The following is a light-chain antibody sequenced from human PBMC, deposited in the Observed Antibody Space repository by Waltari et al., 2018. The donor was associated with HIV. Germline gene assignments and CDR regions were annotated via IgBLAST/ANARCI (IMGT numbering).Light chain of an antibody. J-gene: IGKJ3*01. Sequence: EIVLTQSPGTLSLSPGDRATLSCRASQSVSSSYLAWYQQKPGQAPRLLIYGSSSRATAIPDRFSGSGSGTDFTLIISRLEPEDFAVYYCQQYGSSPFTFGPGTKVDIK. CDR1: QSVSSSY. V-gene: IGKV3-20*01. CDR2: GSS. CDR3: QQYGSSPFT.